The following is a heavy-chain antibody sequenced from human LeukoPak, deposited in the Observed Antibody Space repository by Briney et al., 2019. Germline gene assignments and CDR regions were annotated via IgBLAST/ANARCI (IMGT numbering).Heavy chain of an antibody. V-gene: IGHV1-18*01. Sequence: ASVKVSRKASGYTFTSYGISWVRQAPGQGLEWMGWISAYNGNTNYAQKLQGRVTMTTDTSTSTAYMELRSLRSDDTAVYYCARDSQVRYFDWLLFPTPNFDYWGQGTLVTVSS. CDR3: ARDSQVRYFDWLLFPTPNFDY. J-gene: IGHJ4*02. CDR1: GYTFTSYG. D-gene: IGHD3-9*01. CDR2: ISAYNGNT.